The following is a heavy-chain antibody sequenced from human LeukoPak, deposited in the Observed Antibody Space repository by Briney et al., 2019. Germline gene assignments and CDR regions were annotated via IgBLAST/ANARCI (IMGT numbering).Heavy chain of an antibody. CDR2: ISAYNGNT. V-gene: IGHV1-18*04. J-gene: IGHJ6*02. CDR3: ARDPFYDILTGYYPNYYYGMDV. CDR1: GYTFTDYY. D-gene: IGHD3-9*01. Sequence: ASVKVSCKASGYTFTDYYMHWVRQAPGQGLEWMGWISAYNGNTNYAQKLQGRVTMTTDTSTSTAYMELRGLRSDDTAVYYCARDPFYDILTGYYPNYYYGMDVWGQGTTVTVSS.